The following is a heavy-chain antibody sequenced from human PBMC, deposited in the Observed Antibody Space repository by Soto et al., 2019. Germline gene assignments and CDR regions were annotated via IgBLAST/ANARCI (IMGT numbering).Heavy chain of an antibody. D-gene: IGHD6-6*01. CDR1: GFTFSSYA. J-gene: IGHJ4*02. CDR3: AKVQPSLTTRPDYFDR. V-gene: IGHV3-23*01. CDR2: ITAKSGST. Sequence: GGSLRLSCAASGFTFSSYAMNWVRQAPGKGLEWVSSITAKSGSTYYADSVKGRFTISRDNSKNTLSLQMNSLRVEDTAVYYCAKVQPSLTTRPDYFDRWGQGTLVTAPQ.